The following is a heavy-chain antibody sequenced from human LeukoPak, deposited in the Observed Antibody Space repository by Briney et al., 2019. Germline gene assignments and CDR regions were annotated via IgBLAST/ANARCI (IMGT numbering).Heavy chain of an antibody. CDR3: ARAHCSSTSCYANWFDP. Sequence: GASVKVSCKASGYTFTSYAMHWVRQAPGQRLEWMGWINAGNGNTKYSQKFQGRVTITRDTSTSTAYMELRSLISDDTAVYYCARAHCSSTSCYANWFDPWGQGTLVTVSS. CDR2: INAGNGNT. D-gene: IGHD2-2*01. CDR1: GYTFTSYA. J-gene: IGHJ5*02. V-gene: IGHV1-3*01.